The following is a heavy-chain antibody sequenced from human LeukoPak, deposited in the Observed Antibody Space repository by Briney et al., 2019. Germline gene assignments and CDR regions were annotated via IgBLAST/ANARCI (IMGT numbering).Heavy chain of an antibody. D-gene: IGHD3-10*01. Sequence: ASVKVSCKASGYTFTSYGISWVRQAPGQGLEWMGWISAYSGDTNYAQKFQGRATMTTDTSTSTAYMELSSLRSEDTAVYYCAGRSGSYENYYFDYWGQGTLVTASS. CDR3: AGRSGSYENYYFDY. CDR2: ISAYSGDT. J-gene: IGHJ4*02. V-gene: IGHV1-18*01. CDR1: GYTFTSYG.